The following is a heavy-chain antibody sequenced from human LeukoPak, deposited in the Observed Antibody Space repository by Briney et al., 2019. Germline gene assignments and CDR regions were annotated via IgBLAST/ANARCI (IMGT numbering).Heavy chain of an antibody. CDR2: ISTDASST. V-gene: IGHV3-74*01. CDR3: TGHHQAYSRTY. CDR1: GFTFSSYW. J-gene: IGHJ4*02. Sequence: GSLRLSCAGSGFTFSSYWMHWVRQAPGKGLVWVSRISTDASSTTYADSVKGRFTISRDNAKDTLYLQMNSLRAEDTAVYYCTGHHQAYSRTYWGQGTLVTVSS. D-gene: IGHD4-11*01.